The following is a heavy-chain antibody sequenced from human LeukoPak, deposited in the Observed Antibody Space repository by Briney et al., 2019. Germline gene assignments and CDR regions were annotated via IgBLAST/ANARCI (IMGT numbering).Heavy chain of an antibody. CDR3: ACQLLRFGIKNNWFDP. CDR2: FDPEDGET. D-gene: IGHD2-2*01. V-gene: IGHV1-24*01. CDR1: GYTLTELS. J-gene: IGHJ5*02. Sequence: ASVKVSCKVSGYTLTELSMHWVRQAPGKGLEWMGGFDPEDGETIYAQKLQGRVTMTEDTSTDTAYMELSSLRSEDTAVYYCACQLLRFGIKNNWFDPWGQGTLVTVSS.